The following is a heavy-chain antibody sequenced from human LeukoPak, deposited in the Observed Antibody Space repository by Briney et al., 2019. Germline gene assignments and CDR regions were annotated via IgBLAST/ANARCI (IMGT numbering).Heavy chain of an antibody. V-gene: IGHV4-59*08. CDR1: GGSISSYY. CDR2: IYYSGST. D-gene: IGHD3-22*01. Sequence: SETPSLTCTVSGGSISSYYWSWIRRPPGKGLEWIGYIYYSGSTNYNPSLRSRVTISVDTSKNQFSLKLSSVTAADTAVYYCAGQDDYYYDSSGYYLDYWGQGTLVTVSS. J-gene: IGHJ4*02. CDR3: AGQDDYYYDSSGYYLDY.